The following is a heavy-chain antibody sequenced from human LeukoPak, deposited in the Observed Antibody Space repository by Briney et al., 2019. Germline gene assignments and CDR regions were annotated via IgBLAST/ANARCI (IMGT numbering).Heavy chain of an antibody. J-gene: IGHJ3*02. CDR2: ISYDGSSK. CDR3: AKRYCSSTSCSGPDAFDI. V-gene: IGHV3-30-3*02. D-gene: IGHD2-2*01. CDR1: GFAFSTYA. Sequence: PGRSLRLSCAASGFAFSTYAMNWVRQAPGKGLEWVAVISYDGSSKYYADSVKGRFTISRDNSKNTLYLQMNSLRAEDTAVYYCAKRYCSSTSCSGPDAFDIWGQGTMVTVSS.